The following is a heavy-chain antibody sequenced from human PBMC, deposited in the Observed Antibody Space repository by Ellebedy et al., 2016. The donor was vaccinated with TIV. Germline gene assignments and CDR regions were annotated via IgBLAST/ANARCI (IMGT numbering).Heavy chain of an antibody. D-gene: IGHD3-16*02. CDR1: GFSFGIYS. Sequence: GESLKISCAASGFSFGIYSMNWVRQAPGRGLEWVSAIGSGGADTYYADSVKGRFTISRDNSRNSLYLQMNSLRAEDTAVYYCAGYVWGSYRHDYWGQGTLVTVSS. CDR3: AGYVWGSYRHDY. J-gene: IGHJ4*02. CDR2: IGSGGADT. V-gene: IGHV3-23*01.